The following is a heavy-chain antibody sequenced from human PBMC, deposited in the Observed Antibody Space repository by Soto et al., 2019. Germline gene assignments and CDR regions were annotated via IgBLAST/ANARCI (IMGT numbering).Heavy chain of an antibody. CDR2: ISTTGSNT. CDR1: GLIFSSHA. CDR3: AKPLATDFDY. J-gene: IGHJ4*02. V-gene: IGHV3-23*01. Sequence: EVQLLESGGGLVQPGGSLRLSCTVSGLIFSSHAMSWVHQAPGKGLEWVSSISTTGSNTYYADSVKGRFTISRDNSQNTLYLQMSSLRAEDTAVYYCAKPLATDFDYWGQGTLVTVSS.